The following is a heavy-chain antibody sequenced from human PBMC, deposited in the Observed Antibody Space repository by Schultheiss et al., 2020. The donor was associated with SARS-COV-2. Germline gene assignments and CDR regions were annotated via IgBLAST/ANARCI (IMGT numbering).Heavy chain of an antibody. J-gene: IGHJ4*02. CDR2: INHSGST. CDR1: GWSFSGYY. CDR3: ARVRRRQYQLLYRGHFDY. V-gene: IGHV4-34*01. Sequence: SETLSLTCAVYGWSFSGYYWSWIRQPPGKGLEWIGEINHSGSTNYNPSLKSRVTISVDTSKNQFSLKLSSVTAADTAVYYCARVRRRQYQLLYRGHFDYWGQGTLVTVSS. D-gene: IGHD2-2*02.